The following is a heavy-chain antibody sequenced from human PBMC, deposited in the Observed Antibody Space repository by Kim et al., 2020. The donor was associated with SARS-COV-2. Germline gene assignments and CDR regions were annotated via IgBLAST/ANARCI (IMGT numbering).Heavy chain of an antibody. J-gene: IGHJ6*02. V-gene: IGHV3-74*01. CDR2: IHSDGSST. D-gene: IGHD3-3*01. CDR1: GFTFTSYW. Sequence: GGSLRLSCAASGFTFTSYWMHWVRQAPGKGLVWVSRIHSDGSSTSYADSVKGRFTISRDNANNTLYLQMNSLRAEDTAVYYCARDLIDYDFWSGYYSYYGMDVWGQGTTVTVSS. CDR3: ARDLIDYDFWSGYYSYYGMDV.